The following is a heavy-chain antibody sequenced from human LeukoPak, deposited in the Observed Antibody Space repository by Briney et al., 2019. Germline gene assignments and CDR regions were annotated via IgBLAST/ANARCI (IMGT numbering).Heavy chain of an antibody. D-gene: IGHD3-22*01. CDR3: ARDRGSSGYFDY. V-gene: IGHV3-23*01. CDR2: ISGSGGST. CDR1: GFTFSSYA. J-gene: IGHJ4*02. Sequence: PGGSLRLSCAASGFTFSSYAMSWVRQAPGKGLEWVSAISGSGGSTYYADSVKGRFTISRDNSKNTLYLQMNSLRAEDTAVYYCARDRGSSGYFDYWGQGTLVTVSS.